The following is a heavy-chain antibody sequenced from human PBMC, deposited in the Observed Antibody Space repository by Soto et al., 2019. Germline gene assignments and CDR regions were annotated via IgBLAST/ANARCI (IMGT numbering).Heavy chain of an antibody. CDR2: IYYSGTT. D-gene: IGHD1-1*01. CDR3: ARRTTSRTNAFDI. Sequence: QLQMQESGPGLVKPSETLSLTCIVSGGSINNNAYYWNWIRQSPQKGLEWIGSIYYSGTTYYNPSLQSRITISIDTSRNQFSLTLGSVTAADTAVYFCARRTTSRTNAFDIWGQGTMVIVSS. J-gene: IGHJ3*02. CDR1: GGSINNNAYY. V-gene: IGHV4-39*01.